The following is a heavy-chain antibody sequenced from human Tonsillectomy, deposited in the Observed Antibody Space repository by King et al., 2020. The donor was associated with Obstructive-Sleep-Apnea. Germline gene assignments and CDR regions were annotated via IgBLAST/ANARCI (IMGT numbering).Heavy chain of an antibody. D-gene: IGHD6-13*01. CDR3: ARLAAAADTDS. CDR2: IYDTGKS. CDR1: GDSINGFY. Sequence: VQLQESGLGLVKPSETLSLTCTVSGDSINGFYWSWIRQPPGKGLEWIGFIYDTGKSNYNPSLKSRVTISIDTSSNQFFLNLGSVTAADTAVYYCARLAAAADTDSWGQGTLVTVSS. V-gene: IGHV4-59*01. J-gene: IGHJ4*02.